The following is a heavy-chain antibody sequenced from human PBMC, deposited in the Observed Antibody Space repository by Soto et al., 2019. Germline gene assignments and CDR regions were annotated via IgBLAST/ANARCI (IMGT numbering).Heavy chain of an antibody. D-gene: IGHD3-10*01. CDR2: MNPNSGNT. Sequence: ASVKVSCKASGYTFTSYDINWVRQATGQGLEWMGWMNPNSGNTGYAQKFQGRVTMTRNTSISTAYMELSSLRSEDTAVYYCARGQMVRGVIITDDFDYWGRGTLVTVSS. V-gene: IGHV1-8*01. CDR3: ARGQMVRGVIITDDFDY. J-gene: IGHJ4*02. CDR1: GYTFTSYD.